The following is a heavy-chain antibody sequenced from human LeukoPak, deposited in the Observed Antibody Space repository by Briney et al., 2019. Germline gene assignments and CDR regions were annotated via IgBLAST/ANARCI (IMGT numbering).Heavy chain of an antibody. V-gene: IGHV4-30-4*01. Sequence: SETLSLTCTVSGGSISSGDYYWSWIRQPPGKGLEWIGYIYYSGSTYYNPSLKSRVTISVDTSKNQFSLKLTSVTAADTAVYYCARVWFGDYQAVNWFDPWGQGTLVTVSS. CDR1: GGSISSGDYY. J-gene: IGHJ5*02. CDR2: IYYSGST. CDR3: ARVWFGDYQAVNWFDP. D-gene: IGHD3-10*01.